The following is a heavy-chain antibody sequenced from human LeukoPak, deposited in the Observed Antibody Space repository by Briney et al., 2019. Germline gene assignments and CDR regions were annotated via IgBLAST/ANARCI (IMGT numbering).Heavy chain of an antibody. CDR2: ISGSGGST. J-gene: IGHJ4*02. D-gene: IGHD3-16*02. CDR3: AKVAYYDYVWGGYRPPFDY. V-gene: IGHV3-23*01. Sequence: ASVKVSCKASGYTFSSYAMSWVRQAPGKGLEWVSAISGSGGSTYYADSVKGRFTISRDNSKNTLYLQMNSLRAEDTAVYYCAKVAYYDYVWGGYRPPFDYWGQGTLVTVSS. CDR1: GYTFSSYA.